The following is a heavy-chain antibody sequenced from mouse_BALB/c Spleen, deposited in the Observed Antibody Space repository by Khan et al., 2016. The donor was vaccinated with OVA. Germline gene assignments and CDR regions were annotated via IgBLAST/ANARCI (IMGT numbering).Heavy chain of an antibody. Sequence: DLVKPGASVKLSCKASGYTFTSYWINWIKQRPGQGLEWIGRIDPGNGSTYYNEIFKDKTTLTVDTSSSTAYIQLSSLSSEDSAVYYCATAMDSNVRLDYWGQGTTLTVSS. CDR2: IDPGNGST. CDR3: ATAMDSNVRLDY. J-gene: IGHJ2*01. CDR1: GYTFTSYW. D-gene: IGHD2-5*01. V-gene: IGHV1S41*01.